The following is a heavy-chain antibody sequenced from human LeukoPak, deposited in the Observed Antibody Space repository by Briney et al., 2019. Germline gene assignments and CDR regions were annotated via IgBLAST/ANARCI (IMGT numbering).Heavy chain of an antibody. J-gene: IGHJ4*02. CDR2: IKQDGSEK. V-gene: IGHV3-7*01. CDR1: GFTFSSYW. Sequence: GGSLRLSCAASGFTFSSYWMSWVRQAPGKGLEWVADIKQDGSEKYYVESVKGRFTISRDNDKNSLYLQMNSLRAEDTAVYYCAREYSYGEFDYWGQGTLVTVSS. D-gene: IGHD5-18*01. CDR3: AREYSYGEFDY.